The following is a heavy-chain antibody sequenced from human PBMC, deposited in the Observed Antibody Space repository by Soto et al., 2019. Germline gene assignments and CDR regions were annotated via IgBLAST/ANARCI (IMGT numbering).Heavy chain of an antibody. CDR3: ARVIGDGVTVIHYFDF. V-gene: IGHV3-66*01. Sequence: PGGSLRLSCAASGFSVSNNYINWVRQAPGKGLEWISVIYDDGVMYYADSVEGRFTVSRDNSKNTLYLQMNSLRAEDTAVYYCARVIGDGVTVIHYFDFRGQATQVTVSS. CDR1: GFSVSNNY. D-gene: IGHD2-21*02. J-gene: IGHJ4*02. CDR2: IYDDGVM.